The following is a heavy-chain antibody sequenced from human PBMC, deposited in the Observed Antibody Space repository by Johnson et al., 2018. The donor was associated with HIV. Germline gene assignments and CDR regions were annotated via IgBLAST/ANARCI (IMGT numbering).Heavy chain of an antibody. CDR1: GFTFSRYW. CDR2: IKSDGSST. Sequence: VQLVESGGGVVQPGKSLTLSCAASGFTFSRYWMDWVRQAPGKGLVWVSRIKSDGSSTAYADSVKDRFTISRDNSKNTLFLHMSDLRPEDTAVYYCARGSRYTYDNDDAYLLHAFDFWGQGTMVTVSS. V-gene: IGHV3-74*02. J-gene: IGHJ3*01. CDR3: ARGSRYTYDNDDAYLLHAFDF. D-gene: IGHD3-22*01.